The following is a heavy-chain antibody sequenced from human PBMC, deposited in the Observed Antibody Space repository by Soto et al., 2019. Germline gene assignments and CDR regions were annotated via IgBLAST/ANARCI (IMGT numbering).Heavy chain of an antibody. J-gene: IGHJ4*02. CDR1: GYTFTGYY. V-gene: IGHV1-2*02. CDR3: ARGEGSSSCYALLEY. D-gene: IGHD6-13*01. CDR2: INPNSGGT. Sequence: ASVKVSCKASGYTFTGYYMHWVRQAPGQGLEWMGWINPNSGGTNYAQKFQGRVTMTRDTSISTAYMELSRLRSDDTAVYYCARGEGSSSCYALLEYWDKATLFSV.